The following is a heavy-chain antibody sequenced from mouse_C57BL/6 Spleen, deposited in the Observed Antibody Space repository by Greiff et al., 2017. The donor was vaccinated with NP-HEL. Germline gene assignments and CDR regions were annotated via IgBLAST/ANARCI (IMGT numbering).Heavy chain of an antibody. J-gene: IGHJ2*01. CDR2: IGPGSGST. V-gene: IGHV1-77*01. CDR1: GYTFTDYY. CDR3: ARCYYDYDGNYYFDY. Sequence: QVQLQQSGAELVKPGASVEISCKASGYTFTDYYINWVKQRPGQGLEWIGKIGPGSGSTYYNEKFKGKATLTADKSSSTAYMQLSSLTSEDSAVYFCARCYYDYDGNYYFDYWGQGTTLTVSS. D-gene: IGHD2-4*01.